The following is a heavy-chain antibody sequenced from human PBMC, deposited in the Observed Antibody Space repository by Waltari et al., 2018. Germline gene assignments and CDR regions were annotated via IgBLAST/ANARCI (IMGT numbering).Heavy chain of an antibody. CDR3: ARGRPSDDGRLLGFFD. Sequence: QVQLQQWGVGLLKPSETLSLTCAVSSESFSAYSWTWIRQPPGKGLEWIGEINYSGNTNYNSSLRSRVTILADASKIQVSLKLRAATAADTAMYYCARGRPSDDGRLLGFFDWGQGILVTVAS. D-gene: IGHD3-3*01. J-gene: IGHJ4*02. V-gene: IGHV4-34*01. CDR2: INYSGNT. CDR1: SESFSAYS.